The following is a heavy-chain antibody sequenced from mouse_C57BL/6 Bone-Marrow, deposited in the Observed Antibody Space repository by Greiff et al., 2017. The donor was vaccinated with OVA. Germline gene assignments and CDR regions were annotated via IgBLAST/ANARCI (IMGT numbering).Heavy chain of an antibody. Sequence: QVQLQQSGAELVKPGASVKLSCKASGYTFTSYWMHWVKQRPGQGLEWIGMIHPNSGSTNYNEKFKSKATLTVDKSSSTAYMQLSSLTSEDSAVYYCAITYYGYFDYWGQGTTLTVSS. CDR3: AITYYGYFDY. V-gene: IGHV1-64*01. J-gene: IGHJ2*01. CDR1: GYTFTSYW. CDR2: IHPNSGST. D-gene: IGHD1-1*01.